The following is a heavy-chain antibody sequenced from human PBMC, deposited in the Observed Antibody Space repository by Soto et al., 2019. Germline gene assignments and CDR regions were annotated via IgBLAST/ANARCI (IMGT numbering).Heavy chain of an antibody. V-gene: IGHV3-73*02. D-gene: IGHD2-21*01. J-gene: IGHJ2*01. CDR2: IRNKVNKYAT. CDR3: TSIPNIAGGAGGKYVEL. CDR1: GFTFSGSA. Sequence: EVQLVESGGGLGQPGGSLRLSCAASGFTFSGSAMHWVRQASGRGLEWFGHIRNKVNKYATVYAASVTGRFTISRDDSNNTAYLKMNNLNTGYSAAYYCTSIPNIAGGAGGKYVELWGRGIVVTVSS.